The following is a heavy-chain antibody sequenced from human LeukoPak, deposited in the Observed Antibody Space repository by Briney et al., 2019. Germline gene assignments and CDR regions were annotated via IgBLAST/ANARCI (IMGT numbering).Heavy chain of an antibody. CDR2: ISASGGST. J-gene: IGHJ4*02. CDR1: GFTFSSYA. CDR3: ARDLAAEYYFDY. D-gene: IGHD6-13*01. Sequence: GGSLRLSCAASGFTFSSYAMSWVRQAPGKGLEWVSGISASGGSTYYADSVKDRFTISRDNSKNTLYLQMNSLRAEDTAVYYCARDLAAEYYFDYWGQGTLVTVSS. V-gene: IGHV3-23*01.